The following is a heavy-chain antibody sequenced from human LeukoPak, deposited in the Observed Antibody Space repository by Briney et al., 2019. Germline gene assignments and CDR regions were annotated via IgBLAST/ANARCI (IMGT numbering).Heavy chain of an antibody. CDR1: GITFSNSW. CDR3: ARAIGQLGRYYYYMDV. Sequence: GGSLRLSCTTSGITFSNSWMSWVRQAPGKGLEWVATIRPDGSEGYYADSVRGRFTISRDNSKNSFYLQMSSLRAEDTAVYYCARAIGQLGRYYYYMDVWGKGTTVTVSS. V-gene: IGHV3-7*01. D-gene: IGHD6-6*01. CDR2: IRPDGSEG. J-gene: IGHJ6*03.